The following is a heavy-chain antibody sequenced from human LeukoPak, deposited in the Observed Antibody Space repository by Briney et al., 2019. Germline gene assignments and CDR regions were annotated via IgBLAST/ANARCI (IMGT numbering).Heavy chain of an antibody. CDR1: GGSISGYY. V-gene: IGHV4-59*08. CDR2: IHYSGST. Sequence: PSETLSLTCSVSGGSISGYYWSWIRQPPGKGLEWIGYIHYSGSTNYNPSLKSRVTISVDTSKNQFSLKLSSVTAADTAVYYCARRSVPYGDYEGGGAFDIWGQGTMVTVSS. J-gene: IGHJ3*02. D-gene: IGHD4-17*01. CDR3: ARRSVPYGDYEGGGAFDI.